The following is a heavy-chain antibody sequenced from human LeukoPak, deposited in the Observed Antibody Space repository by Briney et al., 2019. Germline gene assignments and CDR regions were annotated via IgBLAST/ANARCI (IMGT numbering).Heavy chain of an antibody. CDR3: ASIHSGSYYDY. CDR2: IYHSGST. D-gene: IGHD1-26*01. Sequence: SETLSLTCAVSGYSISSGYYWGWIRQPPGKGLEWIGSIYHSGSTNYNPSLKSRVTISVDTSKNQFSLKLSSVTAADTAVYYCASIHSGSYYDYWGQGTLVTVSS. CDR1: GYSISSGYY. J-gene: IGHJ4*02. V-gene: IGHV4-38-2*01.